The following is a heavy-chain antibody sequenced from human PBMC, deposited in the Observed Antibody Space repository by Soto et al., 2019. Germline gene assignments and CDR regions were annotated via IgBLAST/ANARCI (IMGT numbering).Heavy chain of an antibody. CDR2: ISAYNGNT. D-gene: IGHD6-6*01. V-gene: IGHV1-18*01. CDR3: ARDPPSIAAFYYYYYGMDV. Sequence: ASVKVSCKASGYTFTSYGISWVRQAPGQGLEWMGWISAYNGNTNYAQKLQGRVNMTTDTSTSTAYIELRSLRSDDTAVYYCARDPPSIAAFYYYYYGMDVWGQGTTVTVSS. CDR1: GYTFTSYG. J-gene: IGHJ6*02.